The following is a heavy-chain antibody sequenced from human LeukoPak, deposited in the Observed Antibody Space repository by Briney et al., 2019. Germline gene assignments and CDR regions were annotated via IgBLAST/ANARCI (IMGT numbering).Heavy chain of an antibody. Sequence: ASVKVSCKASGYTFTSYAINWVRQAPGQGLEWMGWIRPDNGNTYYAQNLQGRVTMTTDTPTSTAYMELSSLRSEDTAVYYCARGPRVSSWYIYYYYYMDVWGKGTTVTISS. CDR3: ARGPRVSSWYIYYYYYMDV. J-gene: IGHJ6*03. D-gene: IGHD6-13*01. CDR2: IRPDNGNT. CDR1: GYTFTSYA. V-gene: IGHV1-18*01.